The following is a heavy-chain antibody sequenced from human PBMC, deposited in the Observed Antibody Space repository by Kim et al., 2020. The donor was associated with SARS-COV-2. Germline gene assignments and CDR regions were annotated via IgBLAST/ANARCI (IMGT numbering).Heavy chain of an antibody. Sequence: LKSRVTIPVDTSKNQFSLKLSSVTAADTAVYYCARDAGYSSSWPKGYFDYWGQGTLVTVSS. J-gene: IGHJ4*02. D-gene: IGHD6-13*01. CDR3: ARDAGYSSSWPKGYFDY. V-gene: IGHV4-31*02.